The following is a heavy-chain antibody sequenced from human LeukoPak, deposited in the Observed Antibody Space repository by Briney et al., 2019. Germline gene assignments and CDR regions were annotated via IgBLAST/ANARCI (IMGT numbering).Heavy chain of an antibody. D-gene: IGHD2-2*01. CDR3: ARERGVGYCSSTSCYTPYYYYYGIDV. CDR1: GFTFSSYG. CDR2: IWYDGSNK. J-gene: IGHJ6*02. Sequence: PGGSLRLSCAASGFTFSSYGMHWVRQAPGKGLEWVAVIWYDGSNKYYADSVKGRFTISRDNSKNTLYLQMNSLRAEDTAVYYCARERGVGYCSSTSCYTPYYYYYGIDVWGQGTTVTVSS. V-gene: IGHV3-33*01.